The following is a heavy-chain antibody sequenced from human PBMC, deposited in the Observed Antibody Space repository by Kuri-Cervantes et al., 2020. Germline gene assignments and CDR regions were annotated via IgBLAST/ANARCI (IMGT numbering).Heavy chain of an antibody. CDR3: AREAFHSSSWHKSDDAFDI. D-gene: IGHD6-13*01. V-gene: IGHV1-69*13. CDR1: GGTFSSYA. CDR2: IIPIFGTA. J-gene: IGHJ3*02. Sequence: SVKVSCKASGGTFSSYAISWVRQAPGQGLEWMGGIIPIFGTANYAQKLQGRVTITADESTSTAYMELSSLRSEDTAVYYCAREAFHSSSWHKSDDAFDIWGQGTMVTVSS.